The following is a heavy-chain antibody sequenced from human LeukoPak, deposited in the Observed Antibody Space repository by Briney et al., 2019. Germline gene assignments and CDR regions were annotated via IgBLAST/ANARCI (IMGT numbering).Heavy chain of an antibody. J-gene: IGHJ4*02. CDR1: GFTVSSNY. V-gene: IGHV3-53*04. CDR3: ARGSSHWEFDY. D-gene: IGHD2-2*01. Sequence: GGSLRLSCAASGFTVSSNYMSWVRQAPGKGLEWVSVIYSGGSTYYADSVKGRFTISRQNSKNTLYLQMNSLRAEDTAVYYCARGSSHWEFDYWGQGTLVTVSS. CDR2: IYSGGST.